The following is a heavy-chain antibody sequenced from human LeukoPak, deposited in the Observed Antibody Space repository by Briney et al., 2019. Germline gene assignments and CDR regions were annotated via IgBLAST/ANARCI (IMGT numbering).Heavy chain of an antibody. CDR3: AKGDGELRYVDSLFQFRLYFDH. J-gene: IGHJ4*02. D-gene: IGHD3-9*01. V-gene: IGHV3-74*01. CDR2: INSDGSST. Sequence: GGSLRLSCAASGFTFSSYWMHWVRQAPGKGLVWVSRINSDGSSTSYADSVKGRFTISRDNAKNTLYLQMNSLRAEDTAVYYCAKGDGELRYVDSLFQFRLYFDHWGQGALVTVSS. CDR1: GFTFSSYW.